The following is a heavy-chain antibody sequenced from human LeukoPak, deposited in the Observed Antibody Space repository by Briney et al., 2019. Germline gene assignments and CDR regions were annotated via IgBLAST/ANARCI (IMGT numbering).Heavy chain of an antibody. Sequence: EPGPTLVKPTQTLTLTCTFSGFSLSTSGVGVGWIRQPPGKALEWLALIYWNDDKRYSPSLKSRLTITKDTSKNQVVLTVTNMDPVDTATYYCARPYYYGSGSYRTHFDYWGQGTLVTVSS. CDR3: ARPYYYGSGSYRTHFDY. V-gene: IGHV2-5*01. D-gene: IGHD3-10*01. CDR1: GFSLSTSGVG. J-gene: IGHJ4*02. CDR2: IYWNDDK.